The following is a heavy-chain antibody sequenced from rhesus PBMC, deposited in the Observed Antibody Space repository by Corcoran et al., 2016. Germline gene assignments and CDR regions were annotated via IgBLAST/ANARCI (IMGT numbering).Heavy chain of an antibody. CDR2: IYGSGSST. V-gene: IGHV4-169*02. D-gene: IGHD4-35*01. CDR1: GGSISSSY. J-gene: IGHJ5-2*02. CDR3: ASGNDYGNYYGDYNSLDV. Sequence: QVQLQESGPGLVKPSETLSVTCAVSGGSISSSYWRWTRQAPGKGLEWIGYIYGSGSSTNYNPSLKSRVTLSVDTSKNQFSLKLSSVTAADTAVYYCASGNDYGNYYGDYNSLDVWGRGVLVTVSS.